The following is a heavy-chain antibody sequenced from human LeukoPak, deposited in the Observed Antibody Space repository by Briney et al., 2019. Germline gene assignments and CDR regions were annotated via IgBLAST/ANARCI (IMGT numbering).Heavy chain of an antibody. J-gene: IGHJ6*02. CDR3: ARHHDYWSGYHFSGMDI. D-gene: IGHD3-3*01. Sequence: SETLSLTCAVYGGSFSGYHWSWIRQPPGKGLEWIGAIYFLGDTYYNPSLKTRATMSVSASENQFSLKLASVTAADTATYYCARHHDYWSGYHFSGMDIWGRGTTVTVSS. CDR1: GGSFSGYH. V-gene: IGHV4-34*01. CDR2: IYFLGDT.